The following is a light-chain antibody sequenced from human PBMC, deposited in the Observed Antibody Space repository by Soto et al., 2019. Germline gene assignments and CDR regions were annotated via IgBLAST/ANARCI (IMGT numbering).Light chain of an antibody. V-gene: IGKV3-20*01. CDR1: QSVSSN. J-gene: IGKJ1*01. Sequence: IEMTQSPATLSVSPGERATLSCRASQSVSSNLVWYQQKPGQAPRLLIYGASSRATGIPDRFSGSGSGTDFTLTISRLEPEDFAVYYCQQYGSSPTFGQGTKVDI. CDR3: QQYGSSPT. CDR2: GAS.